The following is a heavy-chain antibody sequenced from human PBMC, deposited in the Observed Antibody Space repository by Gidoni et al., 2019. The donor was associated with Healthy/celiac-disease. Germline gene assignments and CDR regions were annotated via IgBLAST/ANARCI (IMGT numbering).Heavy chain of an antibody. CDR3: AINLSPVICSGGSCSRGYYGMDV. D-gene: IGHD2-15*01. CDR2: IIPIFGTA. J-gene: IGHJ6*02. CDR1: GGTFSSDA. V-gene: IGHV1-69*01. Sequence: QVQLVQSGAEVKKPGSSVKVSCKASGGTFSSDAISWVRQAPGQGLEWMGGIIPIFGTANYAQKFQGRVTITADESTSTAYMELSSLRSEDTAVYYCAINLSPVICSGGSCSRGYYGMDVWGQGTTVTVSS.